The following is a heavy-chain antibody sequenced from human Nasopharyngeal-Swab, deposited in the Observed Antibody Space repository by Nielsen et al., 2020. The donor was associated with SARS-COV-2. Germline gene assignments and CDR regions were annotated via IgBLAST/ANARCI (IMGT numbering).Heavy chain of an antibody. CDR2: IIPIFGTA. Sequence: PVKVSCKASVGTFSSYAISWVRQAPGQGLEWMGGIIPIFGTANYAQKFQGRVTITADESTSTAYMELSSLRSEDTAVYYCAREGYYGSGSYAPFDYWGQGTLVTVSS. D-gene: IGHD3-10*01. CDR1: VGTFSSYA. V-gene: IGHV1-69*13. J-gene: IGHJ4*02. CDR3: AREGYYGSGSYAPFDY.